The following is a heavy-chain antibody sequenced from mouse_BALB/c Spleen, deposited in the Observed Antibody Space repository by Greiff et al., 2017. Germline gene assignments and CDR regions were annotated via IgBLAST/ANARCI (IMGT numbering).Heavy chain of an antibody. V-gene: IGHV1-14*01. Sequence: VQLQQSGPELVKPGASVKMSCKASGYTFTSYVMHWVKQKPGQGLEWIGYINPYNDGTKYNEKFKGKATLTSDKSSSTAYMELSSLTSEDSAVYYCASYYDYDALDYWGQGTTRTVSS. J-gene: IGHJ2*01. CDR2: INPYNDGT. D-gene: IGHD2-4*01. CDR3: ASYYDYDALDY. CDR1: GYTFTSYV.